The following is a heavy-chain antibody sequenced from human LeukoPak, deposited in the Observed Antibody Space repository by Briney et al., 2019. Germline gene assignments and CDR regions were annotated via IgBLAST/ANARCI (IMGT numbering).Heavy chain of an antibody. CDR1: GFTFSSYG. CDR3: ALGELLRPFDY. J-gene: IGHJ4*02. Sequence: GGSLRLSCAASGFTFSSYGINWVRQAPGKGLEWVSSISSRSSYIYYADSVKGRFTISRDNAKNSLYLQMNSLRAEDTAVYYCALGELLRPFDYWGQGTLVTVSS. V-gene: IGHV3-21*04. D-gene: IGHD1-26*01. CDR2: ISSRSSYI.